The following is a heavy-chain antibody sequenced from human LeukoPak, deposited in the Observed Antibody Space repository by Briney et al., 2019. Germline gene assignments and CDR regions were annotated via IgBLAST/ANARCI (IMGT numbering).Heavy chain of an antibody. V-gene: IGHV6-1*01. CDR3: ARDADYYDAFDI. CDR2: TYYRSKWFN. Sequence: SQTLSLTCVISGDSVSSNSAAWNWFRQSPSRGLEWLGRTYYRSKWFNDYAVSVKSRITINPDTSKNHFSLQLNSVTPEDTAVYYCARDADYYDAFDIWGQGTMVTVSS. CDR1: GDSVSSNSAA. D-gene: IGHD3-10*01. J-gene: IGHJ3*02.